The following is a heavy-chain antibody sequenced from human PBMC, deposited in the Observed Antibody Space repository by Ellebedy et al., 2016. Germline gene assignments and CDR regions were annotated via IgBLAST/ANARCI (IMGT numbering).Heavy chain of an antibody. V-gene: IGHV3-21*01. D-gene: IGHD1-26*01. J-gene: IGHJ4*02. Sequence: GESLKISXAASGFTFSSYSMNWVRQAPGKGLEWVSSISSSSSYIYYADSVKGRFTISRDNAKNSLYLQMNSLRAEDTAVYYCARDLHSGYVNYWGQGTLVTVSS. CDR2: ISSSSSYI. CDR1: GFTFSSYS. CDR3: ARDLHSGYVNY.